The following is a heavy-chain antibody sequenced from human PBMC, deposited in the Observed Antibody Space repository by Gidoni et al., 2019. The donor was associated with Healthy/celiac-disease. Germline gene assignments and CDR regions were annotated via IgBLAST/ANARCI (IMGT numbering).Heavy chain of an antibody. Sequence: EVQLLESGGGLVQPGGSLRLSGAASGSTLRSYARSWVRQAPGKGREWVSAIRGSGGSTYYADSVKGRFTISRDNSKNTLYLQMNSLRAEDTAVYYCAKSLWWGIAAAATGNVDYWGQGTLVTVSS. V-gene: IGHV3-23*01. J-gene: IGHJ4*02. CDR1: GSTLRSYA. D-gene: IGHD6-13*01. CDR3: AKSLWWGIAAAATGNVDY. CDR2: IRGSGGST.